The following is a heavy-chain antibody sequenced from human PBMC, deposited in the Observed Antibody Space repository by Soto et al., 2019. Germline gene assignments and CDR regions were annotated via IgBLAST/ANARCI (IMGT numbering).Heavy chain of an antibody. D-gene: IGHD3-16*01. CDR3: SRDLLGVRAFDT. CDR2: IRSKASGGTA. V-gene: IGHV3-49*03. CDR1: GFTFGDYA. J-gene: IGHJ3*02. Sequence: EVQLVESGGDLVQPGRSLRLSCTTSGFTFGDYAVSWLRQAPGKGLEWVSFIRSKASGGTAEYAAPVKGRFTISRDDSKSIAYLQMNIMKTDDTSVYSCSRDLLGVRAFDTWGQGTMVTVSS.